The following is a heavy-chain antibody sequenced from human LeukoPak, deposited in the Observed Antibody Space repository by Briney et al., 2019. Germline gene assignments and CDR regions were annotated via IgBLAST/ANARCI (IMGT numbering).Heavy chain of an antibody. V-gene: IGHV4-59*01. D-gene: IGHD3-22*01. Sequence: PSETLSLTCTVSSGSISTYYWSWIRQSPGKGLEWIGYIYYSGSTYYNPSLKSRVTISIDTSKKQFSLRLNSMTAADTAVYYCARWLSGAVNFDVWGPGTLVTVSP. CDR3: ARWLSGAVNFDV. J-gene: IGHJ4*02. CDR1: SGSISTYY. CDR2: IYYSGST.